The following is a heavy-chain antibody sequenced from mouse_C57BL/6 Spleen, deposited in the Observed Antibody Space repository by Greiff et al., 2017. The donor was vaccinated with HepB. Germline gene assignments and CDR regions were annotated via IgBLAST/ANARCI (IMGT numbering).Heavy chain of an antibody. Sequence: QVHVKQPGTELVKPGASVKLSCKASGYTFTSYWMHWVKQRPGQGLEWIGNINPSNGGTNYNEKFKSKATLTVDKSSSTAYMQLSSLTSEDSAVYYCARAGLAGFPARPRYFDYWGQGTTLTVSS. CDR2: INPSNGGT. D-gene: IGHD4-1*01. V-gene: IGHV1-53*01. J-gene: IGHJ2*01. CDR1: GYTFTSYW. CDR3: ARAGLAGFPARPRYFDY.